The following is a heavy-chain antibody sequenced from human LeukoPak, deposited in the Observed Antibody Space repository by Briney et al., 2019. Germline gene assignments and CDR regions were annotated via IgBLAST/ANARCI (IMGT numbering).Heavy chain of an antibody. Sequence: PGGSLRLSCAASGFTFSSYAMSWVRQAPGKGLEWVSGISGSGGSTYYADSVKGRFTISRDDAKNTLYLQMNSLRAEDTAVYYCARAYNSHFDYWGQGALVTVSS. CDR1: GFTFSSYA. D-gene: IGHD1-1*01. CDR2: ISGSGGST. J-gene: IGHJ4*02. V-gene: IGHV3-23*01. CDR3: ARAYNSHFDY.